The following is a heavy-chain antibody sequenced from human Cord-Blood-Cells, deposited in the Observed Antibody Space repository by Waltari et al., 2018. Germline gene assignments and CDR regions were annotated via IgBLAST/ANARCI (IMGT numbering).Heavy chain of an antibody. D-gene: IGHD6-6*01. J-gene: IGHJ5*02. CDR3: ARALESLYSSSSWFDP. Sequence: QVQLQESGPGLVKPSQTLSLTCTVSGGSISSGGYYWSWIRQHPGKGLEWIGYIYYSGGTYYDPSLKSRVTISVDTSKNQFSLKLSSVTAADTAVYYCARALESLYSSSSWFDPWGQGTLVTVSS. CDR2: IYYSGGT. CDR1: GGSISSGGYY. V-gene: IGHV4-31*03.